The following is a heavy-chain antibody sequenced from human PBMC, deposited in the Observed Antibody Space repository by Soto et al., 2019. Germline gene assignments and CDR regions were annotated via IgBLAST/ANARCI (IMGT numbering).Heavy chain of an antibody. CDR1: GGSISSGGYS. CDR2: IFHSGNT. V-gene: IGHV4-30-2*01. Sequence: QLQLQESGSGLVKPSQTLSLTCAVSGGSISSGGYSWSWIRQPPGKGLEWIGYIFHSGNTYYNPSLNRRATIPEDRSKIRFHLNLSAVTAADTAVYYCAGIVVDTTRDTGVAFDLWGQGTMGTVS. J-gene: IGHJ3*01. CDR3: AGIVVDTTRDTGVAFDL. D-gene: IGHD5-18*01.